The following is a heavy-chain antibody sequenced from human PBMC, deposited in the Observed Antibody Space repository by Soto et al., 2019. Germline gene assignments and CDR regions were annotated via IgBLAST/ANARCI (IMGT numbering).Heavy chain of an antibody. CDR1: GGSVSSGSYY. V-gene: IGHV4-61*01. CDR3: ARDNCGGDCYHFDY. D-gene: IGHD2-21*02. CDR2: IYYSGST. Sequence: SETLSLTCTVSGGSVSSGSYYWSWIRQPPGKGLEWVGYIYYSGSTNYNPSLKSRVTISVDTSKNQFSLKLSSVTAADTAVYYCARDNCGGDCYHFDYWGQGTLVTVSS. J-gene: IGHJ4*02.